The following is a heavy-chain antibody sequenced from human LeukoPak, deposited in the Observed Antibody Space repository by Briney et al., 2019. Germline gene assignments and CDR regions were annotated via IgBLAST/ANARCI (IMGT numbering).Heavy chain of an antibody. J-gene: IGHJ4*02. CDR3: ARALRWTSGSLYYFDY. CDR1: GYTFTSYY. V-gene: IGHV1-46*01. CDR2: INPSGGST. D-gene: IGHD1-26*01. Sequence: ASVKVSFKASGYTFTSYYMHWVRQAPGQGLEWMGIINPSGGSTSYAQKFQGRVTMTRDTSTSTVYMELSSLRSEDTAVYYCARALRWTSGSLYYFDYWGQGTLVTVSS.